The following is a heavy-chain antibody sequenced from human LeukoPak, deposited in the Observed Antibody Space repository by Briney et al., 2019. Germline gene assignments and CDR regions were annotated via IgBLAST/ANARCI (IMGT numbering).Heavy chain of an antibody. CDR3: AREYSDYSNYVSWFDP. J-gene: IGHJ5*02. CDR1: GYTFTSYA. D-gene: IGHD4-11*01. Sequence: ASVKVSCKASGYTFTSYAMYWVRQAPGQRLEWMGWINAGNGNTKYSQKFQGRVTITRDTSASTAYMELSSLRSEDTAVYYCAREYSDYSNYVSWFDPWGQGTLVTVSS. CDR2: INAGNGNT. V-gene: IGHV1-3*01.